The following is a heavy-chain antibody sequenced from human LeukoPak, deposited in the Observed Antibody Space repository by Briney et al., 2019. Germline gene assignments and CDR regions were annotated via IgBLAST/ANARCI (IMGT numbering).Heavy chain of an antibody. J-gene: IGHJ4*02. Sequence: ASVKVSCKASGYTFTSYGISWVRQAPGQGLEWMGWISAYNGNTNYAQKLQGRVTMTTDTSTSTAYMELRSLRSDDTAVYYCARDRPVLRFFTAPVDYWGQGTLVTVSS. V-gene: IGHV1-18*01. CDR2: ISAYNGNT. CDR1: GYTFTSYG. CDR3: ARDRPVLRFFTAPVDY. D-gene: IGHD3-3*01.